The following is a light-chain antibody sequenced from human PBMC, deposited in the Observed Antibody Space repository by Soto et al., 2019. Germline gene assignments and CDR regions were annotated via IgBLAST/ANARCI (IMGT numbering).Light chain of an antibody. Sequence: DIQLTQSPSSLSASLGDRATLSCRASQSISSYLNWYQQKPGKAPKLLIYAASSLQSGVPSRFSGSGSGTDFTLTSSSLQPEDFATYYCQQSYSTPRTFGQGTKVDIK. V-gene: IGKV1-39*01. CDR3: QQSYSTPRT. CDR1: QSISSY. CDR2: AAS. J-gene: IGKJ1*01.